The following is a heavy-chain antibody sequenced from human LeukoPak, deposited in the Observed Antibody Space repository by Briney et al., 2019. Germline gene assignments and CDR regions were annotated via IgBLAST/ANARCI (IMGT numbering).Heavy chain of an antibody. J-gene: IGHJ4*02. CDR3: AREAAVGRHFDY. CDR2: IIPILGIA. V-gene: IGHV1-69*04. CDR1: GGTFSSYA. D-gene: IGHD3-10*01. Sequence: ASVKVSCKASGGTFSSYAISWVRQAPGQGLEWMGRIIPILGIANYAQKFQGRVTITADKSTSTAYMELSSLRSEDTAVYYCAREAAVGRHFDYWGQGTLATVSS.